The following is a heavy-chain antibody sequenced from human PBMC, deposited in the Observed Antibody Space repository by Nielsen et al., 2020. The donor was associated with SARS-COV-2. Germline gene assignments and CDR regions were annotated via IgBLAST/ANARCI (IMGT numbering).Heavy chain of an antibody. CDR3: ARAGIAARRGYYYYYMDV. CDR1: GDTFSSYA. J-gene: IGHJ6*03. D-gene: IGHD6-6*01. CDR2: IIPIFGTA. Sequence: SVKVSCKASGDTFSSYAISWVRQAPGQGLEWMGGIIPIFGTANYAQKFQGRVTITADESTSTAYMELSSLRSEDTAVYYCARAGIAARRGYYYYYMDVWGKGTTVTVSS. V-gene: IGHV1-69*13.